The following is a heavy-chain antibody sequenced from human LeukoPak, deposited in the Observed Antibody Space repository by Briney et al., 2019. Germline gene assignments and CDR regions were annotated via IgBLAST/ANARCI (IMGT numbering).Heavy chain of an antibody. D-gene: IGHD3-22*01. Sequence: GASVKVSCKASGGTFSSYAISWVRQAPGQGLEWMGGIIPIFGTANYAQKFQGRVTITADESTGTAYMELSSLRSEDTAVYYCARAPPWLSQTYYFDYWGQGTLVTVSS. CDR3: ARAPPWLSQTYYFDY. CDR1: GGTFSSYA. V-gene: IGHV1-69*13. CDR2: IIPIFGTA. J-gene: IGHJ4*02.